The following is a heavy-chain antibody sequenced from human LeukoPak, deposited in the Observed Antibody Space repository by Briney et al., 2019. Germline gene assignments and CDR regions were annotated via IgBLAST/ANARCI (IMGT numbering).Heavy chain of an antibody. D-gene: IGHD3-22*01. CDR2: SYHRGST. CDR1: GGSISNYY. Sequence: ETLSLTCTVPGGSISNYYWSWIRQPPGKGLEWIGCSYHRGSTSYNPSLKSRVAISVDTSKNQFSLKLTSVTAADTAVYYCARERGYYDSSGYYSDIWGQGTMVTVSS. J-gene: IGHJ3*02. V-gene: IGHV4-59*01. CDR3: ARERGYYDSSGYYSDI.